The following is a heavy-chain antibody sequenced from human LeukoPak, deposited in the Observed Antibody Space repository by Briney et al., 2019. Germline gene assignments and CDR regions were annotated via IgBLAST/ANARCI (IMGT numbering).Heavy chain of an antibody. CDR1: GFTFSSYS. Sequence: GGSLRLSCAASGFTFSSYSMNWVRQAPGKGLEWVSSISSSSSYIYYADSVKGRFTISRDNAKNSLYLQMNSLRAEDTAVYYCAIIQGVIGPNGYWGQGTLVTVPS. V-gene: IGHV3-21*01. CDR3: AIIQGVIGPNGY. D-gene: IGHD3-10*01. CDR2: ISSSSSYI. J-gene: IGHJ4*02.